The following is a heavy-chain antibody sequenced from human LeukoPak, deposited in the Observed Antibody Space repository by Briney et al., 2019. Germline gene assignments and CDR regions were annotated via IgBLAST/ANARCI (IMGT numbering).Heavy chain of an antibody. CDR1: GYTFTSHY. J-gene: IGHJ4*02. CDR3: ARGRDSGSPTHGY. V-gene: IGHV1-46*01. D-gene: IGHD1-26*01. Sequence: ASVKVSCKASGYTFTSHYVHWVRQAPGQGLEWMGIINPSGGSPVYAQKFQGRVTMTRNTSISTAYMELSSLRSEDTAVYYCARGRDSGSPTHGYWGQGTLVTVSS. CDR2: INPSGGSP.